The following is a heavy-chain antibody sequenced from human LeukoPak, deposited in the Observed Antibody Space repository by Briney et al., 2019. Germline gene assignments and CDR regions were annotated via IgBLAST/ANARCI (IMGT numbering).Heavy chain of an antibody. D-gene: IGHD3-10*01. CDR3: ARGGEFGRGYYFDY. CDR1: GGSISSYY. V-gene: IGHV4-59*01. CDR2: IYYSGST. J-gene: IGHJ4*02. Sequence: SETLSLTCTVSGGSISSYYWSWIRQPPGKGLEWIGYIYYSGSTNYNPSLKSRVTISVDTSKNQFSLKLSSVTAADTAVYYCARGGEFGRGYYFDYWGQGTLVTVSS.